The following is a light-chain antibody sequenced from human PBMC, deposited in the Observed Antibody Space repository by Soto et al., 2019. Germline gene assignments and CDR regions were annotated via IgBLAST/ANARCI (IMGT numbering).Light chain of an antibody. CDR2: VDN. CDR1: SSNIGSNA. Sequence: VLTQPPSASGTPGQRVTISCSGSSSNIGSNAVNWYQQLPGSAPKLLIYVDNQRPSGVPDRISGSKSGTSASLAISGLQSEDEADYYCGTWDDRLNGWVFGGGTKLTVL. J-gene: IGLJ3*02. V-gene: IGLV1-44*01. CDR3: GTWDDRLNGWV.